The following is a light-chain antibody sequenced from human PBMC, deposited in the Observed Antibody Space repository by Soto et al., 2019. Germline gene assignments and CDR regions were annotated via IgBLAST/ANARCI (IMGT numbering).Light chain of an antibody. CDR2: GVS. J-gene: IGKJ4*01. CDR1: QSISNNY. V-gene: IGKV3-20*01. Sequence: EIVLTQSPGTLSLSPGEGATLSCRASQSISNNYLAWYQQRPGQAPRLLIYGVSRRATGIPDRFSGSGSGTDFTLTISRLEPEDFAVYYCQQYDGSPDVTFGGGTKVEIK. CDR3: QQYDGSPDVT.